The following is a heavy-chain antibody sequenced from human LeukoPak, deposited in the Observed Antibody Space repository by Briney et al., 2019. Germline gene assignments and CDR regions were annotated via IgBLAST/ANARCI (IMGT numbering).Heavy chain of an antibody. CDR2: IWCDGSNQ. D-gene: IGHD3-22*01. V-gene: IGHV3-33*06. J-gene: IGHJ4*02. Sequence: GGSLRLSCTASGFTFSSYGMHWVRQAPGKGLEWVAVIWCDGSNQQYADSVKGRFTISRDNSGNTVFLQMNSLRAEDTAVYFCAKDHDSSDYPTSDYWGQGTLVTVSS. CDR3: AKDHDSSDYPTSDY. CDR1: GFTFSSYG.